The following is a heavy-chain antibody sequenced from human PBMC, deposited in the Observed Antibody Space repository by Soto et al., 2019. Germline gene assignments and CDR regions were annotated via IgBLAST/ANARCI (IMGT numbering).Heavy chain of an antibody. D-gene: IGHD3-3*01. Sequence: GASVKVSCKASGYTFTSYYMHWVRQAPGQGLEWMGIINPSGGSTSYAQKFQGRVTMTRDTSTSTVYMELSSLRSEDTAVYYCARGPSLYYDFWSGYSYQADYYYYYGMDVWGQGTTVTVSS. V-gene: IGHV1-46*01. CDR2: INPSGGST. CDR1: GYTFTSYY. J-gene: IGHJ6*02. CDR3: ARGPSLYYDFWSGYSYQADYYYYYGMDV.